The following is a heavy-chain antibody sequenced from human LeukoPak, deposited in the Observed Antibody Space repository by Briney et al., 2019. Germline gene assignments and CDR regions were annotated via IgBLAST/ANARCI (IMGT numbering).Heavy chain of an antibody. CDR2: INPNSGGT. Sequence: AASVKVSCKASGYTFTGYYMHWVRQAPGQGLEWMRRINPNSGGTNYAQKFQGRVTMTRDTSISTAYMELSRLRSDDTAVYYCARPPTYYYESSGYYVRDYWGQGTLVTVSS. CDR3: ARPPTYYYESSGYYVRDY. CDR1: GYTFTGYY. J-gene: IGHJ4*02. V-gene: IGHV1-2*06. D-gene: IGHD3-22*01.